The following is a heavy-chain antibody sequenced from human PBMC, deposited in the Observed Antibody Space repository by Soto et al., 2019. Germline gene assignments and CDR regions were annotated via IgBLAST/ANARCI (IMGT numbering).Heavy chain of an antibody. V-gene: IGHV3-20*01. CDR1: GFTFDDYG. CDR2: INWNGGST. CDR3: ARGYRGYDWGHYFDY. D-gene: IGHD5-12*01. J-gene: IGHJ4*02. Sequence: EVQLVESGGGVVRPGGSLRLSCAASGFTFDDYGMNWVRQAPGKGLEWVSGINWNGGSTGYADSVKGRFAISRDNAKNSLYLQMTSLRAEDTALYHCARGYRGYDWGHYFDYWGQGTLVTVSS.